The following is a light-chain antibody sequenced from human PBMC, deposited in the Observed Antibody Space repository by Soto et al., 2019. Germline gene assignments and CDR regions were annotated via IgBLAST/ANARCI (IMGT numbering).Light chain of an antibody. Sequence: QSVLTQPPSVSAAPGQKVTISCSGSSSNIANNYVSWYQHLPGTAPKLLIYENNKRPSGIPDRFSGSKSGTSATLGITGLQTGDEADYYCGAWDSSLSAYVFGTGTKVTVL. CDR1: SSNIANNY. CDR2: ENN. CDR3: GAWDSSLSAYV. J-gene: IGLJ1*01. V-gene: IGLV1-51*02.